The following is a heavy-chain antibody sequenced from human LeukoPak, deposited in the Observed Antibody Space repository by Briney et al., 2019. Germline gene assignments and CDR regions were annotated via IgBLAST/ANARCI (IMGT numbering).Heavy chain of an antibody. V-gene: IGHV3-74*03. CDR1: GFNFRTKW. D-gene: IGHD2/OR15-2a*01. CDR2: IKTDGSII. Sequence: GSLRLSCAASGFNFRTKWMHWVRQAPGKGLEWVSRIKTDGSIITYADSVKGRFTISRDNAKNTVYLEMNSLRVEDTAVYYCVRDFEIVTTPAGITPGDDFDYWGQGALVTVSA. J-gene: IGHJ4*02. CDR3: VRDFEIVTTPAGITPGDDFDY.